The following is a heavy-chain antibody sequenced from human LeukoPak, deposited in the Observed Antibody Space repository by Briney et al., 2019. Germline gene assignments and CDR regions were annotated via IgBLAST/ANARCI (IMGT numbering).Heavy chain of an antibody. CDR1: GFTFSSYG. D-gene: IGHD4-11*01. V-gene: IGHV3-9*01. J-gene: IGHJ4*02. CDR2: ISWNSGSI. CDR3: AKDRGFVTTVTIFDY. Sequence: GGSLRLSCAASGFTFSSYGMHWVRQAPGKGLEWVSGISWNSGSIGYADSVKGRFIISRDNAKNSLYLQMNSLRAEDTALYYCAKDRGFVTTVTIFDYWGQGTLVTVSS.